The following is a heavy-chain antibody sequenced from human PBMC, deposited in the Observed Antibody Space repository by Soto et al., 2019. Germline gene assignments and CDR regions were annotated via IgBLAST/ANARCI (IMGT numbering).Heavy chain of an antibody. J-gene: IGHJ4*02. CDR3: AREMIWLGKSALDY. CDR2: ISGYNGNT. Sequence: ASVKVSCKASGYTFTSYGTSWVRQAPGQGLEWMGWISGYNGNTNYAQKLQGRVTMTTDTSTTTAYMELRSLRSDDTAVYYCAREMIWLGKSALDYWGQGTLVTVSS. V-gene: IGHV1-18*01. CDR1: GYTFTSYG. D-gene: IGHD3-9*01.